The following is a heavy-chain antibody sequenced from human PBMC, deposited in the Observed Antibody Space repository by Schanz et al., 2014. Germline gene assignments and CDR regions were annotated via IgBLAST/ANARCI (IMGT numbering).Heavy chain of an antibody. CDR3: ARDVGRPGHFWYFDL. V-gene: IGHV1-18*01. D-gene: IGHD1-1*01. CDR1: GYTFTSYG. Sequence: QVQLVQSGGEVKTPGASVKVSCKASGYTFTSYGISWVRQAPGQGLEWMAWINIYNGNTNYAQKFQGRVTMTTDTCTRTAYMELRSMRYADTSVYFCARDVGRPGHFWYFDLWGRGTLVTVSS. J-gene: IGHJ2*01. CDR2: INIYNGNT.